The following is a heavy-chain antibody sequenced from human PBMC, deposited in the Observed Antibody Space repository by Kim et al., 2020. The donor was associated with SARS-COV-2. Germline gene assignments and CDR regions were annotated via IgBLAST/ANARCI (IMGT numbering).Heavy chain of an antibody. D-gene: IGHD6-19*01. J-gene: IGHJ4*02. CDR3: ARDSTQHEVAGNFDY. Sequence: DSGKGRYTISRDNAKNSLYLQMNSLRAEDTAVYYCARDSTQHEVAGNFDYWGQGTLVTVSS. V-gene: IGHV3-21*01.